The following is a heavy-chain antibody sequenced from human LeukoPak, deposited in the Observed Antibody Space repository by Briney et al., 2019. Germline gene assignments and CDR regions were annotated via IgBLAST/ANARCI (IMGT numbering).Heavy chain of an antibody. CDR1: GFTFSSYA. V-gene: IGHV3-64D*09. D-gene: IGHD2-15*01. CDR2: ISSNGDST. Sequence: PGGSLRLSCSASGFTFSSYAMHWVRQAPGKGLEYVSAISSNGDSTYYADSVKGRFTISRDNSKNTLYLQMSSLRAEDTAVYYCVQGYCSGGSCYSARLYYYYYYGMDVWGQGTTVTVYS. CDR3: VQGYCSGGSCYSARLYYYYYYGMDV. J-gene: IGHJ6*02.